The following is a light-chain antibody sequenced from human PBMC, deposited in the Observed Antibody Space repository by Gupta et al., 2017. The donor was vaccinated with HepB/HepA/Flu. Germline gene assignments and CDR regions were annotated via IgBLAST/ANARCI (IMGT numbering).Light chain of an antibody. Sequence: DIQMTQSPSSLSASVGDRVTITCRASQGMTNDLGWYQQKPGTAPKRLIYAASTLQPGVPLRFSGNVSETEFTLTISSLQPEDSATYYCRLQDSYPWTFGQGTKVEIK. CDR1: QGMTND. CDR3: RLQDSYPWT. CDR2: AAS. V-gene: IGKV1-17*01. J-gene: IGKJ1*01.